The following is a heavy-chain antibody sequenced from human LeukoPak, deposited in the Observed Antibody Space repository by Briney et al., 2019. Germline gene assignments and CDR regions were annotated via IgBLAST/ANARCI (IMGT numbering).Heavy chain of an antibody. J-gene: IGHJ4*02. CDR2: IKQDGSEK. CDR1: GFTFSNYW. CDR3: ARVSYCGGDCYSDY. D-gene: IGHD2-21*02. V-gene: IGHV3-7*01. Sequence: GGSLRLSYAASGFTFSNYWMSWVRQAPGKGLEWVANIKQDGSEKYYVDSVKGRFTISRDNAKNTLYLQMNSLRAEDTAVYYCARVSYCGGDCYSDYWGQGTLVTVSS.